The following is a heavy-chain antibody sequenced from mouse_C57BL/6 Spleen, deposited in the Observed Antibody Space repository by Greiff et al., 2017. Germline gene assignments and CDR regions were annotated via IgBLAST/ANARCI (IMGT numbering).Heavy chain of an antibody. V-gene: IGHV1-69*01. CDR2: IDPSDSYT. J-gene: IGHJ1*03. Sequence: VQLQQPGAELVMPGASVKLSCKASGYTFTSYWMHWVKQRPGQGLEWIGEIDPSDSYTNYNQKFKGKSTLTVDKSSSTAYMQLSSLTSEDSAVYYCATGFTTEYFDVWGTGTTVTVSS. CDR1: GYTFTSYW. CDR3: ATGFTTEYFDV. D-gene: IGHD2-12*01.